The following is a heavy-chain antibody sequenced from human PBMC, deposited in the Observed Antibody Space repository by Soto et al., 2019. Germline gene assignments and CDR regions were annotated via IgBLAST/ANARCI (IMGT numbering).Heavy chain of an antibody. D-gene: IGHD3-22*01. CDR1: GGSISSYY. J-gene: IGHJ5*02. Sequence: SETLSLTCTVSGGSISSYYWSWIRQPAGKGLEWIGRIYTSGSTNYNPSLKSRVTMSVDTPKNQFSLKLSSVTAADTAVYYCARGLRYYYDSSGYYYPWGQGTLVTVSS. CDR3: ARGLRYYYDSSGYYYP. V-gene: IGHV4-4*07. CDR2: IYTSGST.